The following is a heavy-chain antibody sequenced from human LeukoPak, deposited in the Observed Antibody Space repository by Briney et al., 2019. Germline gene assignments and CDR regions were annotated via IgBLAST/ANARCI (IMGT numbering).Heavy chain of an antibody. D-gene: IGHD3-10*01. CDR2: LSGSGGGT. CDR3: AKRGVVIRVFLVGFHKEAYYFDS. J-gene: IGHJ4*02. V-gene: IGHV3-23*01. Sequence: GGSLRLSCAVSGITLSNYGMSWVRQAPGKGLEWVAGLSGSGGGTNYADSVQGRFTISRDNPKNTLYLQMNSLRTEDTAVYFCAKRGVVIRVFLVGFHKEAYYFDSWGQGALVTVSS. CDR1: GITLSNYG.